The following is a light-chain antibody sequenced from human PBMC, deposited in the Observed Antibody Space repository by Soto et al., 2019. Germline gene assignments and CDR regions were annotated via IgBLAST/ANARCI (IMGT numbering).Light chain of an antibody. Sequence: IVMTQSPATLSLSPGERATLACRASQSVSSNLAWYQQKPGQAPRLLIFGAYTRATGVTARFSGSGSGTGFTLTISSLQSEDFAIYYCQQYNNWPGTVGQGTKVDIK. J-gene: IGKJ1*01. CDR2: GAY. CDR3: QQYNNWPGT. CDR1: QSVSSN. V-gene: IGKV3-15*01.